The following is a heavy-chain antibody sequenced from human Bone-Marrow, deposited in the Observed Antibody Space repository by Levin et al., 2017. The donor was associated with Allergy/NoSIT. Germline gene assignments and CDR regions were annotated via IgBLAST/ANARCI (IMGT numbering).Heavy chain of an antibody. Sequence: GGSLRLSCAASGFTFTNAWMNWVRQAPGKGLEWVGRIRSKADGGTTDYAAPVQGRFTISRDDAKNTLFLQMNSLKTEDTATYYCTTDPPYYYDSSGSSYFGMDVWGQGTTVTVSS. CDR3: TTDPPYYYDSSGSSYFGMDV. D-gene: IGHD3-22*01. V-gene: IGHV3-15*07. CDR2: IRSKADGGTT. J-gene: IGHJ6*02. CDR1: GFTFTNAW.